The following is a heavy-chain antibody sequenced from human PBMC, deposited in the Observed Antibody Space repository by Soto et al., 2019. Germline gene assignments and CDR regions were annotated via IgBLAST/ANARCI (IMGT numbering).Heavy chain of an antibody. V-gene: IGHV4-59*01. CDR3: ARDLWGYCGADCYPLDV. Sequence: SETPSLNCTVSGGSISRYYWSWIRQLPGKGLEWIGYMYNTGSTIYNPSLKSRVTISVDTSKNQFSLKLNSVTAADTAVYYCARDLWGYCGADCYPLDVWGQGTTVTVS. D-gene: IGHD2-21*02. CDR2: MYNTGST. J-gene: IGHJ6*02. CDR1: GGSISRYY.